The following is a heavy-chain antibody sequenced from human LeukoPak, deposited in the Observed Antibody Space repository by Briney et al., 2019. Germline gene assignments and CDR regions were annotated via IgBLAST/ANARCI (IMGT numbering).Heavy chain of an antibody. D-gene: IGHD1-26*01. CDR1: GFILSTHG. CDR2: MWYDGSRE. Sequence: GGSLRLSCAASGFILSTHGMHWVHQAPGKGLEWVAGMWYDGSREDYADSVKGRFTISRDMSKNTLNLQMNSLRVEDTAMFYCARDLSFGSLDFRGQGTLVTVSS. V-gene: IGHV3-33*01. J-gene: IGHJ4*02. CDR3: ARDLSFGSLDF.